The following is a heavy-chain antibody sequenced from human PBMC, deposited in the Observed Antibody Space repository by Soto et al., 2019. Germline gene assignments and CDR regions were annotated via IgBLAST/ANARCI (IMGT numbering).Heavy chain of an antibody. V-gene: IGHV1-69*01. CDR1: GGTFSSYA. Sequence: QVQLVPSGAEVKKPGSSVKVSCKASGGTFSSYAISWVRQAPGQGLEWMGGVIPIFGTANYAQKFQGRVTITADDATSTAYMELSSLRSEDTAVYYCAGPYRVYYGMDVWGQGTTVTVSS. J-gene: IGHJ6*02. CDR3: AGPYRVYYGMDV. CDR2: VIPIFGTA.